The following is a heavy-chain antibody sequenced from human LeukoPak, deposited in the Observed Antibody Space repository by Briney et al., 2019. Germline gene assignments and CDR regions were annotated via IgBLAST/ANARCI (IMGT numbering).Heavy chain of an antibody. CDR3: ARAPSGWYFDS. CDR2: IYSDGNT. J-gene: IGHJ4*02. CDR1: RFTVSSAY. D-gene: IGHD6-19*01. V-gene: IGHV3-53*01. Sequence: GGSLKLSCAASRFTVSSAYISWVRQAPGKGLEWLSAIYSDGNTYYADSVKGRFTFFRDNSKNMLYLQMNSLRADDTAVYYCARAPSGWYFDSWGQGTLVTVSS.